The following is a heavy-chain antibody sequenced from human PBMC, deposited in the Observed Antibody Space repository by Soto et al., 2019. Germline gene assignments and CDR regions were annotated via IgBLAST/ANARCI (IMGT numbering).Heavy chain of an antibody. CDR1: GYTFTHYG. Sequence: QVQLVQSGAEVRKPGVSVKVSCKASGYTFTHYGISWVRQAPGQGLAWMGWISAFNGNTKYVENFQDRVTMTTDTSTNTSYLELRSLRSDDTAMYNCARVYGSGSYIAFDIWGQGTMVTVSS. V-gene: IGHV1-18*01. J-gene: IGHJ3*02. CDR2: ISAFNGNT. CDR3: ARVYGSGSYIAFDI. D-gene: IGHD3-10*01.